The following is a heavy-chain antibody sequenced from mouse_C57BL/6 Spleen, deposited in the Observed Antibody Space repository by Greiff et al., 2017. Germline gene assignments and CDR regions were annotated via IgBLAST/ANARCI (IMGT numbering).Heavy chain of an antibody. Sequence: QVQLQQPGAELVKPGASVKMSCTASGYTFTSYWITWVKQRPGQGLEWIGDIYPGSGSTNYNEKFKSKATLTVDTSSSTAYMQLSSLTSEDSAVYYCAGGLGSSYYFDYWGQGTTLTVSS. CDR2: IYPGSGST. D-gene: IGHD1-1*01. V-gene: IGHV1-55*01. J-gene: IGHJ2*01. CDR1: GYTFTSYW. CDR3: AGGLGSSYYFDY.